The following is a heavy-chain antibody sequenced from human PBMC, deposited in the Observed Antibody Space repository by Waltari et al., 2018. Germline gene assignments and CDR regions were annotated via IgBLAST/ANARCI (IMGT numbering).Heavy chain of an antibody. V-gene: IGHV4-31*03. D-gene: IGHD3-10*01. CDR2: IYYTRRT. CDR3: ATNDYGTGEGWFDP. CDR1: GGSISSGGYY. Sequence: QVQLQESGPGLVKASETLSLTCTVSGGSISSGGYYWSWIRQPPGKGLEWIGYIYYTRRTNYNQYLKRRVSMSVETSKNQFSLKVSSVTAADTAVYCCATNDYGTGEGWFDPWGQGTPVTVSS. J-gene: IGHJ5*02.